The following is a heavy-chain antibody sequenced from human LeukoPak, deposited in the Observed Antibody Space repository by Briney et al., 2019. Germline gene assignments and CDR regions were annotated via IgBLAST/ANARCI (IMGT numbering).Heavy chain of an antibody. J-gene: IGHJ3*01. D-gene: IGHD2/OR15-2a*01. CDR2: IYPGDSNT. V-gene: IGHV5-51*01. Sequence: GESLKISCKGSGYSFTSSCIGWVRQMPGKGLEWMGIIYPGDSNTRYSPSFQGQVTISADKSISTAHLQWGRLKASDTAMYYCARPRGDKYYGAFDLWGQGTLVTVSS. CDR1: GYSFTSSC. CDR3: ARPRGDKYYGAFDL.